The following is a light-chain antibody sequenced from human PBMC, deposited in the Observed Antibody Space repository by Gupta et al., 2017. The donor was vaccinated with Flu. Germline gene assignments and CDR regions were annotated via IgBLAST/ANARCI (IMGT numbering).Light chain of an antibody. CDR3: LLYNGGGKHYV. CDR2: SIS. V-gene: IGLV7-43*01. CDR1: TGAVTSGNY. Sequence: VTITCTSTTGAVTSGNYATWFQQNPGQAPRRLIYSISNKHSGTPARFSGSIVGGKASLTLSGVQPEDEAEYYCLLYNGGGKHYVFGTGTKVTVL. J-gene: IGLJ1*01.